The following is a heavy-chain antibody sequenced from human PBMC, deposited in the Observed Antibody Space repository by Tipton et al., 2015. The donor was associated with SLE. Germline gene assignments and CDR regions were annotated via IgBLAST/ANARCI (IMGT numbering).Heavy chain of an antibody. CDR2: ISYDGSQE. CDR3: AIADWGSGNAFDI. Sequence: SLRLSCAASGFTFSSYAMHWVRQAPGKGLEWVALISYDGSQEYYADSVRGRFTISRDNSRNTLYLQMNSLRAEDTAVYYCAIADWGSGNAFDIWGQGTMVTVSS. J-gene: IGHJ3*02. D-gene: IGHD7-27*01. CDR1: GFTFSSYA. V-gene: IGHV3-30*04.